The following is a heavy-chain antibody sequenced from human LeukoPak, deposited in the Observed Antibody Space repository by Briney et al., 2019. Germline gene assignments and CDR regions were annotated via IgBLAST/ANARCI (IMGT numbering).Heavy chain of an antibody. CDR2: IRSKANSYAT. CDR1: GFTHSGSA. Sequence: GGSLRLSCTPSGFTHSGSAIHWVRQASGKGLEWVGRIRSKANSYATSSAASVKGRFTISRDDSKNTEYLQMNSLKTEDTAVYYCTSDYEVLFDFWGPGTLVTVSS. V-gene: IGHV3-73*01. CDR3: TSDYEVLFDF. J-gene: IGHJ4*02. D-gene: IGHD3-16*01.